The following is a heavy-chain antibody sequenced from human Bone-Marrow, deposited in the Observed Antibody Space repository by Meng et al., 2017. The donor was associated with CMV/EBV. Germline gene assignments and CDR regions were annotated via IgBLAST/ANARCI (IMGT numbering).Heavy chain of an antibody. CDR2: INPNSGGT. Sequence: ASEKVSCKASGGTFSSYAISWVRQAPGQGLEWMGWINPNSGGTNYAQKFQGRVTMTRDTSSSPVYLELSRLRSDDTAVDYCARSSEQEGRGKAYYYYGMDVWGQGTTVTVSS. J-gene: IGHJ6*02. D-gene: IGHD3-10*01. CDR3: ARSSEQEGRGKAYYYYGMDV. V-gene: IGHV1-2*02. CDR1: GGTFSSYA.